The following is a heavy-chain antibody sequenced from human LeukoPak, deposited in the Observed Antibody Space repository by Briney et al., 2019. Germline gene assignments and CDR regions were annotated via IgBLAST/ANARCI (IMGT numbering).Heavy chain of an antibody. V-gene: IGHV1-3*01. CDR1: GYAFTSYA. J-gene: IGHJ4*02. Sequence: ASVKVSCKASGYAFTSYAMHWVRQAPGQRLEWMGWINAGNGNTKYSQKFQGRVTITRDTSASTAYMELNSLRSEDTAAYYCARSHAVAGFNYWGQGTLVTVSS. CDR3: ARSHAVAGFNY. D-gene: IGHD6-19*01. CDR2: INAGNGNT.